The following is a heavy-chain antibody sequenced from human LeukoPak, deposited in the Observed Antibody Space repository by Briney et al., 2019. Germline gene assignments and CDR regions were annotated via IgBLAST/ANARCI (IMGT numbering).Heavy chain of an antibody. V-gene: IGHV4-34*01. CDR1: GTSFTHYY. D-gene: IGHD1/OR15-1a*01. CDR2: INHSGDT. Sequence: NPWETLSLTCNVSGTSFTHYYWSWIRQTPEKGLEWIGQINHSGDTSYNPSLRSRVTLSVDSSKNQFSLKVTSVTAADTGVYYCARGPGTVGLSPWGQGTLVTVSS. CDR3: ARGPGTVGLSP. J-gene: IGHJ5*02.